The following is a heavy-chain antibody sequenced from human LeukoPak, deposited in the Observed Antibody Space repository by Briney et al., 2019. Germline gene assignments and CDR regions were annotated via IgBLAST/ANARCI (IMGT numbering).Heavy chain of an antibody. D-gene: IGHD3-22*01. V-gene: IGHV1-18*01. Sequence: GASVKVSCKASGYTFTSYGISWVRQAPGQGLEWMGWISAYNGNTNYAQKLQGRVTMTTDTSTGTAYMELRSLRSDDTAVYYCARDDDSSGYEYFQHWGQGTLVTVSS. J-gene: IGHJ1*01. CDR1: GYTFTSYG. CDR2: ISAYNGNT. CDR3: ARDDDSSGYEYFQH.